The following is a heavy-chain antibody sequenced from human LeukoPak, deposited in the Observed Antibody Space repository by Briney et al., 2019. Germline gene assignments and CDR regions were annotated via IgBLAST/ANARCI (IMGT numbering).Heavy chain of an antibody. V-gene: IGHV1-18*04. CDR1: GYPFHRYN. D-gene: IGHD1/OR15-1a*01. Sequence: ASVKVSCKASGYPFHRYNITWVRPDPGQGLEWMGWGSTFKDDTKHAQKFQGRLTMTTDTSTGTAYMELRSLRSDDTAVYYCARCLFGNTNYGLDVWGQGTTVTVSS. CDR2: GSTFKDDT. J-gene: IGHJ6*02. CDR3: ARCLFGNTNYGLDV.